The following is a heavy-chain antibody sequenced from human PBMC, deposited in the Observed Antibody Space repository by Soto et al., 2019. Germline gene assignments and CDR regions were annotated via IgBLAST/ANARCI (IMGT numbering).Heavy chain of an antibody. V-gene: IGHV3-21*01. D-gene: IGHD4-17*01. Sequence: PGGSLRLSCAASGFTFSSYSMNWVRQAPGKGLEWVSSISSRSSYIYYADSVKGRFTISRDNAKNSLYLQMNSLRAEDTAVYYCARDREYGDYVGGLPMSTKFDPWGQGTLVTVSS. CDR1: GFTFSSYS. CDR2: ISSRSSYI. CDR3: ARDREYGDYVGGLPMSTKFDP. J-gene: IGHJ5*02.